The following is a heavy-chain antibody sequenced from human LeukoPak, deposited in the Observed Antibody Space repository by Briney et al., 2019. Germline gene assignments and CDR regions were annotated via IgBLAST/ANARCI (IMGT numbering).Heavy chain of an antibody. D-gene: IGHD3-22*01. V-gene: IGHV4-59*01. J-gene: IGHJ4*02. CDR3: ARQISGNYGSSPVFVS. CDR2: IHSLVGT. Sequence: KPSETLSLTCSVSGGSISGNYWSWIRQSPEKGLEWIGYIHSLVGTNYNPSLKSRVTITVDTSNNQFSLKMTSMTAADTAVYYCARQISGNYGSSPVFVSWGQGSLVTVSS. CDR1: GGSISGNY.